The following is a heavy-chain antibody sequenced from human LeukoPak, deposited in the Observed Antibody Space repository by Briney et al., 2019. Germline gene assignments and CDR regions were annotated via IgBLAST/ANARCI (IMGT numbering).Heavy chain of an antibody. CDR1: GGTFSSYT. CDR3: ARGPIPVTTTG. V-gene: IGHV1-69*02. D-gene: IGHD4-17*01. CDR2: IIPILGIA. J-gene: IGHJ4*02. Sequence: GSSVKVSCRASGGTFSSYTISWVRQAPGQGLEWMGRIIPILGIANYAQKFQGRVTITADKSTSTAYMELSSLRSEDTAVYYCARGPIPVTTTGWGQGTLVTVSS.